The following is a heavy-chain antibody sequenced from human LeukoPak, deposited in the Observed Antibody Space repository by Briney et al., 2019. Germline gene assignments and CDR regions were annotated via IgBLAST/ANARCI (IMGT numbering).Heavy chain of an antibody. V-gene: IGHV1-2*02. Sequence: ASVKASCKASGYTFTGYYMHWVRQAPGQGLEWMGWINPNSGGTNYAQKFQGRVTMTRDTSISTAYMELSRLRSDDTAVYYCARDGGGYSGYDPRYYGMDVWGQGTTVAVSS. J-gene: IGHJ6*02. CDR2: INPNSGGT. CDR1: GYTFTGYY. CDR3: ARDGGGYSGYDPRYYGMDV. D-gene: IGHD5-12*01.